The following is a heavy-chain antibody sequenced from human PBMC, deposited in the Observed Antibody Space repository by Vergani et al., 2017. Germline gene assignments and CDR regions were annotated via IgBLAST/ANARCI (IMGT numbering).Heavy chain of an antibody. CDR3: ARGNYYGSGGSDYYGMDV. J-gene: IGHJ6*02. V-gene: IGHV3-66*02. CDR2: IYSGDET. Sequence: ELQLVESGGGLVQPGGSLRLSCAASGSTVSGNYMTWVRQAPGKGLEWVSHIYSGDETYYADSVKGRVTISRDTSKNTLHLQINNLRVEDTAVYYCARGNYYGSGGSDYYGMDVWGQGTTVTVSS. D-gene: IGHD3-10*01. CDR1: GSTVSGNY.